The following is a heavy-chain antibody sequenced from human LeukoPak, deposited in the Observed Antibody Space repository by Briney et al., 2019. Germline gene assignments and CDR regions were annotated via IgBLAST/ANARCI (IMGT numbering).Heavy chain of an antibody. D-gene: IGHD4-17*01. CDR3: AKGNGDYPFLY. CDR1: GGTFSSYA. V-gene: IGHV1-69*13. J-gene: IGHJ4*02. Sequence: SVKVSCKASGGTFSSYAISWVRQAPGQGLEWMGGIIPIFGTANYAQKFQGRVTITADESTSTAYMELSSLRAEDTAVYYCAKGNGDYPFLYWGQGTLVTVSS. CDR2: IIPIFGTA.